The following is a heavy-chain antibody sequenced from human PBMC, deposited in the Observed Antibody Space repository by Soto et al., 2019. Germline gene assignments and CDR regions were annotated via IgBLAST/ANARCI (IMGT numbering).Heavy chain of an antibody. CDR2: IKTKTDGGTA. Sequence: EEQLVESGGGLVKPGGSLRLSCVASGFTFSTAWMNWVRQAPGKGLEWVGRIKTKTDGGTADYAEPVKGRFTISRDDSKATLYLQMSSLNTENTAVYYCAGGLVSAYWCQATLVTVSP. V-gene: IGHV3-15*07. CDR1: GFTFSTAW. CDR3: AGGLVSAY. J-gene: IGHJ4*02. D-gene: IGHD3-16*01.